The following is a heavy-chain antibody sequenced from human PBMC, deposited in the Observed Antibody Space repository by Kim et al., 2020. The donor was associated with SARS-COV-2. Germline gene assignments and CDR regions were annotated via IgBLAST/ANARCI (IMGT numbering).Heavy chain of an antibody. Sequence: GGSLRLSCAASGFTFSSYSMNWVRQAPGKGLEWVSYISSSSSTIYYADSVKGRFTISRDNAKNSLYLQMNSLRAEDTAVYYCASQEDRYCSSTSCYEYYYYGMGVWSQGTAVTVSS. V-gene: IGHV3-48*04. CDR2: ISSSSSTI. J-gene: IGHJ6*02. CDR3: ASQEDRYCSSTSCYEYYYYGMGV. CDR1: GFTFSSYS. D-gene: IGHD2-2*01.